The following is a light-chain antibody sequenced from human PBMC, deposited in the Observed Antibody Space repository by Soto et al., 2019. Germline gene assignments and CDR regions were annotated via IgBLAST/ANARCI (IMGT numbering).Light chain of an antibody. CDR1: QTISRS. J-gene: IGKJ2*03. CDR2: GAS. CDR3: QQSRSAPYS. Sequence: DIQLTQSPSSLSASVGDRVTITCRASQTISRSLNWYHQRPGKAPKLLIYGASTLQSGVPPRFSGSGSGTDFTLTISSLQHEDFATYYCQQSRSAPYSFGQGTSLGIK. V-gene: IGKV1-39*01.